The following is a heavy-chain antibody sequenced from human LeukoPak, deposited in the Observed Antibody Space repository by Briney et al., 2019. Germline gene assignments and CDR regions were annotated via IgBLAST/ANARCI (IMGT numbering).Heavy chain of an antibody. J-gene: IGHJ5*02. D-gene: IGHD3-22*01. CDR1: GGSFSGYY. Sequence: SETLSLTCAVYGGSFSGYYWSWIRQPPGKGLEWIGEINHSGSTNYNPSLKSRVTISVDTSKNQFSLKLSSVTAADTAVYYCARASSNNHYHHSNTWFDPWGQGTLVTVSS. V-gene: IGHV4-34*01. CDR3: ARASSNNHYHHSNTWFDP. CDR2: INHSGST.